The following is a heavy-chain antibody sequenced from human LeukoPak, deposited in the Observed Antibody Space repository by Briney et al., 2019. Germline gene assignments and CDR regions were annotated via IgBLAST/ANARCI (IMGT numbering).Heavy chain of an antibody. D-gene: IGHD1-26*01. Sequence: HPSETLSLTCTVSGYSISSGYYWGWIRQPPGKGLEWIGSIYHSGSTYYNPSLKSRVTISVDTSKNQFSLKLSSVTAADTAVYYCARARGVGATREMDYWGQGTLVTVSS. CDR2: IYHSGST. V-gene: IGHV4-38-2*02. CDR3: ARARGVGATREMDY. J-gene: IGHJ4*02. CDR1: GYSISSGYY.